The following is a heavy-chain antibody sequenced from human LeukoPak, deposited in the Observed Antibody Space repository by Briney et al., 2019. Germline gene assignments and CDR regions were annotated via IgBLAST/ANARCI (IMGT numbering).Heavy chain of an antibody. D-gene: IGHD1-1*01. CDR3: ARVLLEREAR. V-gene: IGHV3-23*01. CDR2: ISGSGGST. Sequence: TGGSLRLSCAASGFTFSSYAMSWVRQAPGKGLEWVSAISGSGGSTYYADSVKGRFTISRDNSKNTLYLQMNSLRAEDSAVYYCARVLLEREARWGQGTLVTVSS. CDR1: GFTFSSYA. J-gene: IGHJ4*02.